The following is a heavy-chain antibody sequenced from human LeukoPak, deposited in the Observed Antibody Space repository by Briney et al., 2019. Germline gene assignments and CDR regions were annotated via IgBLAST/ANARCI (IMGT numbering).Heavy chain of an antibody. CDR2: IYYSGST. D-gene: IGHD4-17*01. V-gene: IGHV4-59*01. CDR3: ARATMRTVTTFDY. Sequence: SETLSLTCTVSGSSISSYYWSWIRQPPGKGLEWIGYIYYSGSTNYNPSLKSRVTISVDTSKNQFSLKLSSVTAADTAVYYCARATMRTVTTFDYWGQGTLVTVSS. CDR1: GSSISSYY. J-gene: IGHJ4*02.